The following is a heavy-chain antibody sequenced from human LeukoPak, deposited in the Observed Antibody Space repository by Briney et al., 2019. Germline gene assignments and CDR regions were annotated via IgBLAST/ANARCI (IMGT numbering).Heavy chain of an antibody. D-gene: IGHD3-10*01. V-gene: IGHV4-4*02. J-gene: IGHJ3*02. Sequence: PSETLSLTCAVSGGSISSNNWWSWVRQPPNKGLEWIGEMYHSGSAIYNTSLKSRVTISVDKSKNQFSLKLSSVTAADTAVYYCARDYYSLKTGRVRAFDIWGQGTMVTVSS. CDR1: GGSISSNNW. CDR3: ARDYYSLKTGRVRAFDI. CDR2: MYHSGSA.